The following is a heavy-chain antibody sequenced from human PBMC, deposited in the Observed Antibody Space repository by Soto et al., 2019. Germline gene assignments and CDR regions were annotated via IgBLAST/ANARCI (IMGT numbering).Heavy chain of an antibody. J-gene: IGHJ6*02. Sequence: QVQLVESGGGLVKPGGSLRLSCTGSGFIFSDYMTWIRQAPGKGLEWVSYISGSGAYTKYADSVRGRFTISRDNAKNSLWLQINSLRAEDTAVYYCARSSGWRHVVGYKYGLDDWGQGTTVIVSS. D-gene: IGHD5-18*01. CDR1: GFIFSDY. CDR2: ISGSGAYT. V-gene: IGHV3-11*06. CDR3: ARSSGWRHVVGYKYGLDD.